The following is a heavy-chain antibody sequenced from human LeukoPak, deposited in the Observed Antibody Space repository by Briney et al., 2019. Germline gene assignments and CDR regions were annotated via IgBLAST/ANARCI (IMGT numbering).Heavy chain of an antibody. CDR1: GGSFSGYY. CDR2: INHSGST. CDR3: ARGIFIGSRYNWFDP. Sequence: SETLSLTCAVYGGSFSGYYWSWIRQPPGKGLEWIGEINHSGSTNYNPSLKSRVTISVDTSKNQFSLKLSSVTAADTAVYYCARGIFIGSRYNWFDPWGQGTPVTVSS. J-gene: IGHJ5*02. V-gene: IGHV4-34*01. D-gene: IGHD3-3*02.